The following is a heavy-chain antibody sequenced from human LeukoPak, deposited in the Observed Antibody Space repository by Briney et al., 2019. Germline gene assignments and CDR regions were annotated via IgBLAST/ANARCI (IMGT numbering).Heavy chain of an antibody. Sequence: GASVKVSCKASGYTFTSYYMHWVRQAPGQGLEWKGIINPSGGSTSYAQKFQGRVTMTRHTSTSTVYMELSSLRSEDTAVYYCARYGGNPGEAFDIWGQGTMVTVSS. J-gene: IGHJ3*02. CDR1: GYTFTSYY. CDR2: INPSGGST. V-gene: IGHV1-46*01. CDR3: ARYGGNPGEAFDI. D-gene: IGHD4-23*01.